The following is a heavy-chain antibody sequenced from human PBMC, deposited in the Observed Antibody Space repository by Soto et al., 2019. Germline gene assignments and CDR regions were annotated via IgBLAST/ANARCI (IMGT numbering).Heavy chain of an antibody. CDR1: AGTFSSYT. V-gene: IGHV1-69*08. CDR2: IIPILGIV. D-gene: IGHD4-4*01. CDR3: AREGGQYGYSPR. J-gene: IGHJ4*02. Sequence: QVQLVQSGAEVKKPGSSVKVSCKASAGTFSSYTISWERRAPGQGLEWMGRIIPILGIVNYAQKFHGRVTNTADKSCNTAYMELSSLRADDTAVYFCAREGGQYGYSPRWGQGTLVTVSS.